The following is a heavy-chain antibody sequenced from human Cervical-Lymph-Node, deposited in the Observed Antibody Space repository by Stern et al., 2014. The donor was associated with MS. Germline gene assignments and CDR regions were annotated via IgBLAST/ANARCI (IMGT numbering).Heavy chain of an antibody. J-gene: IGHJ5*02. CDR3: ARHLGSHESGWFDP. V-gene: IGHV1-69*01. Sequence: QMQLVQSGAEVKKPGSSVKVSCQASGGTLISYPISWVRQAPGQGLEWLGGIMPIVGTSNYAHKFQGRVQITADESTTTIYMELRSLKSEDTAVYYCARHLGSHESGWFDPWGQGTLVTVSS. D-gene: IGHD1-26*01. CDR1: GGTLISYP. CDR2: IMPIVGTS.